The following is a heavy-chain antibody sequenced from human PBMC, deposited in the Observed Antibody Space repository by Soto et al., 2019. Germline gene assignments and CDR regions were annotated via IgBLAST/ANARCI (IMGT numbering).Heavy chain of an antibody. V-gene: IGHV3-30-3*01. CDR1: GFTFSSYA. CDR3: ARGRITMIVVVIAFDY. CDR2: ISYDGSNK. J-gene: IGHJ4*02. D-gene: IGHD3-22*01. Sequence: GGSLRLSCAASGFTFSSYAMHWVRQAPGKGLEWVAVISYDGSNKYYADSVKGRFTISRDNSKNTLYLQMNSLRAEDTAVYYCARGRITMIVVVIAFDYWGQGTLVTVSS.